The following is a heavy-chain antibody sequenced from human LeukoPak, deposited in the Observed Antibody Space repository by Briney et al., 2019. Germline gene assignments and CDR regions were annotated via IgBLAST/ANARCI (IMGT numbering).Heavy chain of an antibody. Sequence: GRSLRLSCAASGFTFTNYGMHWVRQAPGKGLEWVALISYDGSDKYYSDSVRGRFTISRDNSKNTLYLQMNSLRAEDTAVYSCAKSLDSSGYYYHQGYWGQGTLVTVSS. D-gene: IGHD3-22*01. J-gene: IGHJ4*02. CDR2: ISYDGSDK. V-gene: IGHV3-30*18. CDR1: GFTFTNYG. CDR3: AKSLDSSGYYYHQGY.